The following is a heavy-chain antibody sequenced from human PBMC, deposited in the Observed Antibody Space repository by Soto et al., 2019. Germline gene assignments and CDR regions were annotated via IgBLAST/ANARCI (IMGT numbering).Heavy chain of an antibody. D-gene: IGHD3-16*02. CDR1: GYTFTSYG. V-gene: IGHV1-18*01. CDR3: ARDPNYDYIWGSYRPNVNFDD. J-gene: IGHJ4*02. Sequence: ASVKVSCKASGYTFTSYGISWVRQAPGQGLEWMGWISAYNGNTNYARKLQGRVTMTTDTSTSTAYMELRSLRSDDTAVYYCARDPNYDYIWGSYRPNVNFDDWGQRTLVTVSS. CDR2: ISAYNGNT.